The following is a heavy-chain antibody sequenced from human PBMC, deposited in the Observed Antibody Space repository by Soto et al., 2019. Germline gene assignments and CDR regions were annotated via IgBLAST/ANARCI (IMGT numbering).Heavy chain of an antibody. CDR2: ISASGGGT. Sequence: EVQLLESGGALVQPGGSLRLSCAASGFTFSSYAMSWVRQAPGKGLEWVSLISASGGGTYYTDPVKGRFTISRDNAKNTLYLQMNSLSAEDTAVFYCAKHQSNGSPDYWGQGNLVTVSS. V-gene: IGHV3-23*01. CDR1: GFTFSSYA. D-gene: IGHD2-8*01. CDR3: AKHQSNGSPDY. J-gene: IGHJ4*02.